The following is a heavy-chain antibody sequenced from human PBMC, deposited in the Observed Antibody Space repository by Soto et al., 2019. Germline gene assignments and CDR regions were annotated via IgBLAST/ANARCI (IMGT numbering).Heavy chain of an antibody. D-gene: IGHD2-15*01. J-gene: IGHJ6*03. V-gene: IGHV4-34*01. CDR1: GGSFSGYY. CDR2: INHSGST. CDR3: ARGLGGGSSLYYYYYYMDG. Sequence: SETLSLTCAVYGGSFSGYYWSWIRQPPGKGLEWIGEINHSGSTNYNPSLKSRVTISVDTSKNQFSLKLSSVTAADTAVYYCARGLGGGSSLYYYYYYMDGWGKGTTVTFSS.